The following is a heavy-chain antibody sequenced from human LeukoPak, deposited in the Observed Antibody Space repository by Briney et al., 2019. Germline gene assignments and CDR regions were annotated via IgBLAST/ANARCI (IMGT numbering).Heavy chain of an antibody. V-gene: IGHV1-69*13. J-gene: IGHJ6*04. D-gene: IGHD3-16*01. CDR2: IIPISGTA. CDR3: ARETYDSGIHNYFYGMDI. CDR1: GGTFSSHA. Sequence: SVKVSCKASGGTFSSHAISWVRQAPGQELEWMGGIIPISGTANYAQKFQDRVTITADESTSTAYMELASLRSEDTAVYYCARETYDSGIHNYFYGMDIWGKGTTVTVSS.